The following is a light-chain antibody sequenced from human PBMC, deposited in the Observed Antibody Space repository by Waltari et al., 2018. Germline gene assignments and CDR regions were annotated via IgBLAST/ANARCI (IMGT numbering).Light chain of an antibody. CDR1: QTIGTY. J-gene: IGKJ4*01. CDR2: DAS. Sequence: SPPCIPSQTIGTYLAWYQHEPGQSPMLLIFDASTRATGIPARFSGSGSGTDFTLTISGLEAEDSAFYYCQQRYNWPPLTFGGGTKVQTK. V-gene: IGKV3-11*01. CDR3: QQRYNWPPLT.